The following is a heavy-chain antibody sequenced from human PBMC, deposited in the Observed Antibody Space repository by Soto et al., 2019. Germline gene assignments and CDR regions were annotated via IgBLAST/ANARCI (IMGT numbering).Heavy chain of an antibody. CDR1: GYTFTSYY. D-gene: IGHD5-12*01. Sequence: GASVKVSCKASGYTFTSYYMHWVRQAPGQGLEWMGIINPSGGSTSYAQKFQGRVTMTRDTSTSTVYMELSSLRSEDTAVYYCARDRNSGNDQGDYFDYWGQGTLVTVSS. CDR3: ARDRNSGNDQGDYFDY. J-gene: IGHJ4*02. V-gene: IGHV1-46*01. CDR2: INPSGGST.